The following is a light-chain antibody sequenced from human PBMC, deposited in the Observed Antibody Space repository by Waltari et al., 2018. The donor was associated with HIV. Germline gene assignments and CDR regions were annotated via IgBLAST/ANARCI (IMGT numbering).Light chain of an antibody. CDR1: QRVSSSY. Sequence: EIVLTQSPGTLSLSPGERANLSCRASQRVSSSYLAWYQQKPGQAPRLLIYGASSRATGIPDFTLTISRLEPEDFAVYYCQQYGSSGPFGQGTKVEIK. V-gene: IGKV3-20*01. J-gene: IGKJ1*01. CDR3: QQYGSSGP. CDR2: GAS.